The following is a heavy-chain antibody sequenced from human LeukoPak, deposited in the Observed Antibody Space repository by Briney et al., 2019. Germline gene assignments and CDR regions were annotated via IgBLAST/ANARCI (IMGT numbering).Heavy chain of an antibody. D-gene: IGHD2-2*01. CDR1: GYSFTSYW. CDR3: ARLDGHNIVVVPAAPFDY. CDR2: IYPGDSDT. V-gene: IGHV5-51*01. Sequence: GESLKISCKGSGYSFTSYWIGWVRQMPGKGLEWMGIIYPGDSDTRYSPSFQGQVTISADKSISTAYLQWSSLKDSDTAMYYCARLDGHNIVVVPAAPFDYWGQGTLVTVSS. J-gene: IGHJ4*02.